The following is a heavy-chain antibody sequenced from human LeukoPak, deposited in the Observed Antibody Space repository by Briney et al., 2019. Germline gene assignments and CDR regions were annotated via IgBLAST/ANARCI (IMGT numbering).Heavy chain of an antibody. CDR2: INPNSGGT. D-gene: IGHD4-23*01. J-gene: IGHJ4*02. CDR1: GYTFTGYY. V-gene: IGHV1-2*02. CDR3: ARALATTVVTF. Sequence: GSVKVSCMASGYTFTGYYMHWVRQAPGQGLEWMGWINPNSGGTNYAQKFQGRVTMTRDTSISTAYMELSRLSFDDTAVYYCARALATTVVTFWGQGTLVTVSS.